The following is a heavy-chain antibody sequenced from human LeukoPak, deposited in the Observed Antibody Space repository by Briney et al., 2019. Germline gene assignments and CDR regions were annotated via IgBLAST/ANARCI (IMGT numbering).Heavy chain of an antibody. V-gene: IGHV4-4*07. D-gene: IGHD3-10*01. CDR3: ARATYYYGSGSYSWFDP. CDR2: IYTSGST. Sequence: SETLSLTCTVSGGSISSYYWSWIRQPAGKGLEWIGRIYTSGSTNYNPSLKSRVTISVDTSKNQFSLKLSSVTAADTAVYYCARATYYYGSGSYSWFDPWGQGTLVTVSS. CDR1: GGSISSYY. J-gene: IGHJ5*02.